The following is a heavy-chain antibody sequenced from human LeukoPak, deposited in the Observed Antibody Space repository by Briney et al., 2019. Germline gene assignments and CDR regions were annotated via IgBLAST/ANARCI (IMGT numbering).Heavy chain of an antibody. D-gene: IGHD2-2*01. CDR1: GFAFDEHG. CDR2: INWSGGSS. J-gene: IGHJ4*02. V-gene: IGHV3-20*04. CDR3: ARAPITSPFYFDY. Sequence: GGSLRLSCTASGFAFDEHGMSWVRQVPGKGLEWVSGINWSGGSSGYADPLRGRFTISRDNAKNSLYLQMDSLRAEDTALYYRARAPITSPFYFDYWGQGTLVTVSS.